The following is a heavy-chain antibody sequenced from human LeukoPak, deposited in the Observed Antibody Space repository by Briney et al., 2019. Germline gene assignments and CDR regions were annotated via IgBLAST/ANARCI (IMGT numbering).Heavy chain of an antibody. CDR2: IYYSGST. Sequence: SETLSLTCTVSGGSISSSSYYWGWIRQPPGKGLEWIGSIYYSGSTYYNPSLKNRVTISVDTSKNQFSLKLSSVTAADTAVYYCARSPNSGYDPFDYWGQGTLVTVSS. J-gene: IGHJ4*02. CDR1: GGSISSSSYY. D-gene: IGHD5-12*01. CDR3: ARSPNSGYDPFDY. V-gene: IGHV4-39*01.